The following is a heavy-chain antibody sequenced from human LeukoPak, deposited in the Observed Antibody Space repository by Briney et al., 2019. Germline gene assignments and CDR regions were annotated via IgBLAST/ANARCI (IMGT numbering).Heavy chain of an antibody. D-gene: IGHD2-2*01. V-gene: IGHV4-30-2*01. J-gene: IGHJ5*02. CDR2: IYHTGST. CDR3: ARLQYCSGTSCYWFDP. CDR1: SGSVSSGSYY. Sequence: PSETLSLTCTVSSGSVSSGSYYWSWIRQPLGKGLEWIGYIYHTGSTYYNPSLKSRVTISVDTSKNQFSLRLSSVTAADTAVYYCARLQYCSGTSCYWFDPWGQGTLVTAS.